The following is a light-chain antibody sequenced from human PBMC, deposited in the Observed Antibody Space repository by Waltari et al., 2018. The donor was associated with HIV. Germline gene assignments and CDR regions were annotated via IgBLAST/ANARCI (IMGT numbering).Light chain of an antibody. Sequence: DIVMTQSPDSLAVSLGERATINCKSSQSVLYNSNNKIYLAWYQQKPGQPPKLLIYWASTRESGVPDRFSGSGSGTDFTLTISSLQAEDVAVYYCQQYYSTPFTFGPGTKVDIK. CDR1: QSVLYNSNNKIY. V-gene: IGKV4-1*01. CDR3: QQYYSTPFT. J-gene: IGKJ3*01. CDR2: WAS.